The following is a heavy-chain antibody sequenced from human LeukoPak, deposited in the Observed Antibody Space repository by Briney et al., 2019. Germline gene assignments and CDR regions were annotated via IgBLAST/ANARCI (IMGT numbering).Heavy chain of an antibody. CDR2: ISWNSGSI. J-gene: IGHJ4*02. V-gene: IGHV3-9*01. D-gene: IGHD4-17*01. CDR3: AKDFYDGDYSYYFDY. CDR1: GFTFDDYA. Sequence: PGRSLRLSCAASGFTFDDYAMHWVRQAPGKGLEWVSGISWNSGSIGYADSVKGRFTISRDNAKNSLYLQMNSLRAEDTALYYCAKDFYDGDYSYYFDYWGQGTLVTVSS.